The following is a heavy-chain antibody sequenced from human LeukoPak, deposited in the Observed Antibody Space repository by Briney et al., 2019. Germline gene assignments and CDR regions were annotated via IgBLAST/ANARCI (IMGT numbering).Heavy chain of an antibody. CDR2: IKEDGTQK. CDR1: GFIFRNYW. CDR3: VRGGWVLDS. V-gene: IGHV3-7*04. D-gene: IGHD1-1*01. J-gene: IGHJ4*02. Sequence: GGSLRLSCAGFGFIFRNYWMAWVRQAPGKGLEWVAHIKEDGTQKYYVDSVKGRFTISRDDAKNSLYLQMNSLRVEDTAVYYFVRGGWVLDSWGQGTLVTVSS.